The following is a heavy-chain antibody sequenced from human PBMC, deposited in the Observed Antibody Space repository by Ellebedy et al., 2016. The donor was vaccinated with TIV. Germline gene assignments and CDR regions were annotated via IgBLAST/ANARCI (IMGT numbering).Heavy chain of an antibody. D-gene: IGHD4-17*01. J-gene: IGHJ3*02. V-gene: IGHV3-11*06. CDR1: GFTFSDYY. CDR3: ARGMTTVDAFDI. Sequence: PGGSLRLSCAASGFTFSDYYMSWIRQAPGKGLEWVSYISSSSSYTNYPDSVKGRVTIARDSAKNSLYLQMNSLRAEDTAVYYCARGMTTVDAFDIWGQGTMVTVSS. CDR2: ISSSSSYT.